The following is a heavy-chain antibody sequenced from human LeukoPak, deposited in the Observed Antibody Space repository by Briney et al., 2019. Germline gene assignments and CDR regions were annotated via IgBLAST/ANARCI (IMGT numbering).Heavy chain of an antibody. J-gene: IGHJ5*02. CDR2: MNPNSGNT. V-gene: IGHV1-8*01. CDR3: ARDRSQRITMVRGVLSNWFDP. D-gene: IGHD3-10*01. Sequence: ASVKVSCKASGYTFTSYDINWVRQATGQGLEWMGWMNPNSGNTGYAQKFQGRVTMTRNTSISTAYMELSSLRSEDTAVYYCARDRSQRITMVRGVLSNWFDPWGQGTLVTVSS. CDR1: GYTFTSYD.